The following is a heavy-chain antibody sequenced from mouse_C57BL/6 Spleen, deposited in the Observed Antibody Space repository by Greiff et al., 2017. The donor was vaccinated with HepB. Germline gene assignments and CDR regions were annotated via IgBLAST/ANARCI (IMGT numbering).Heavy chain of an antibody. CDR1: GFSLTSYA. Sequence: VKVVESGPGLVAPSQSLSITCTVSGFSLTSYAISWVRQPPGKGLEWLGVIWTGGGTNYNSALKSRLSISKDNSKSQVFLKMNSLQTDDTARYYCAGIYYGYEGGYFDVWGTGTTVTVSS. V-gene: IGHV2-9-1*01. CDR2: IWTGGGT. D-gene: IGHD2-2*01. CDR3: AGIYYGYEGGYFDV. J-gene: IGHJ1*03.